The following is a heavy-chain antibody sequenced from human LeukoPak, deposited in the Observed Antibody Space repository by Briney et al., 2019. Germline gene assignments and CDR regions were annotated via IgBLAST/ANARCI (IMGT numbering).Heavy chain of an antibody. CDR2: IYHSGST. V-gene: IGHV4-38-2*01. J-gene: IGHJ4*02. Sequence: SETLSLTCAASGYSISSGYYWGWIRQPPGKGLEWIGSIYHSGSTYYNPSLKSRVTISVDTSKNQFSLNLSSVTAADTAVYYCASKPFLSGSFDYWGQGTLVTVSS. CDR1: GYSISSGYY. CDR3: ASKPFLSGSFDY. D-gene: IGHD1-26*01.